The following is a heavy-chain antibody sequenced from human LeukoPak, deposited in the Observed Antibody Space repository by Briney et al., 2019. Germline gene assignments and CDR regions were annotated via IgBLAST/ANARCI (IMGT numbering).Heavy chain of an antibody. V-gene: IGHV1-2*02. D-gene: IGHD1-14*01. CDR2: INPKSGGT. CDR3: ARAGIISSFDY. J-gene: IGHJ4*02. Sequence: GASVKVSCKASGYSFTGHYMHWVRQAPGQGLEWMGWINPKSGGTNYAQKFQGRVTMTRDMSTSTVYMELSSLRSEDTAVYYCARAGIISSFDYWGQGALVTVSS. CDR1: GYSFTGHY.